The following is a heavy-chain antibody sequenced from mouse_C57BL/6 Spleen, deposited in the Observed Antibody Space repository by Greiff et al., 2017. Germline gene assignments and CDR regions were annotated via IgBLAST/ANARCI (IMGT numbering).Heavy chain of an antibody. J-gene: IGHJ3*01. CDR1: GFSLTSYG. CDR3: ARMRDYDWFAY. CDR2: IWSGGST. Sequence: QVQLQQSGPGLVQPSQSLSITCTVSGFSLTSYGVHWVRQSPGKGLEWLGVIWSGGSTDYNAAFISRLSISKDNPKSQVFFKMNSLQADDTAIYYCARMRDYDWFAYWGQGTLVTVSA. V-gene: IGHV2-2*01. D-gene: IGHD2-4*01.